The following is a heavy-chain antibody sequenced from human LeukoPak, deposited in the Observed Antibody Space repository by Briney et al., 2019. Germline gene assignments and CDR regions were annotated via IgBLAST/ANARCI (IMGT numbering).Heavy chain of an antibody. CDR1: RYTFTGYY. CDR3: ASLGNGGNSGLDY. V-gene: IGHV1-2*02. J-gene: IGHJ4*02. Sequence: ASVKVSCKASRYTFTGYYMHWVRQAPGQGLEWMGWINPNSGGTNYAQKFQGRVTMTRDTSISTAYMELSRLRSDDTAVYYCASLGNGGNSGLDYWGQGTLVTVSS. D-gene: IGHD4-23*01. CDR2: INPNSGGT.